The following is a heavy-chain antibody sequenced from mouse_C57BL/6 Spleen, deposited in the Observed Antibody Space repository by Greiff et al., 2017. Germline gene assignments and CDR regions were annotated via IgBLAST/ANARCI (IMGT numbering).Heavy chain of an antibody. CDR3: ARHDRGYYGTMDY. D-gene: IGHD2-3*01. V-gene: IGHV5-2*01. Sequence: EVMLVESGGGLVQPGESLKLSCESNEYEFPSHDLSWVRKTPEKRLELVAAINSDGGSTYYPDTMERRFIISRDNTKKTLYLQMSSLRSEDTAWYYCARHDRGYYGTMDYWGQGTSVTVSS. CDR1: EYEFPSHD. CDR2: INSDGGST. J-gene: IGHJ4*01.